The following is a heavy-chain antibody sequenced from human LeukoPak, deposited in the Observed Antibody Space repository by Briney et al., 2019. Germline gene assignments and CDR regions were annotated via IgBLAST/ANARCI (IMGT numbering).Heavy chain of an antibody. CDR3: ARDRTFFDY. CDR1: GYTFTDYY. J-gene: IGHJ4*02. CDR2: IDPNSGGT. D-gene: IGHD1-1*01. V-gene: IGHV1-2*02. Sequence: ASVKVSCKASGYTFTDYYMHWVRQAPGQGLEWMGWIDPNSGGTNYAQKFQGRVTMTRDTSISTAYMELSRLRSDDTAVYYCARDRTFFDYWGQGSLVTVSS.